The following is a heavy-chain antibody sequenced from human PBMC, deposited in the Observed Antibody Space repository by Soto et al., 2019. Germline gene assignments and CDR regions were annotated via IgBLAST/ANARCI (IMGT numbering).Heavy chain of an antibody. J-gene: IGHJ4*02. CDR1: GFTFGDYA. CDR2: IRTKAYGGTT. CDR3: TSGGFYSDSSGYRYYFDY. Sequence: PVGSLRLSCTTSGFTFGDYAMSWVRQAPGTGLEWVGFIRTKAYGGTTEYAASVKGRFTISRDDSKSIAYLQMNSLKTEDTAVYYCTSGGFYSDSSGYRYYFDYWGQGALVTVSS. V-gene: IGHV3-49*04. D-gene: IGHD3-22*01.